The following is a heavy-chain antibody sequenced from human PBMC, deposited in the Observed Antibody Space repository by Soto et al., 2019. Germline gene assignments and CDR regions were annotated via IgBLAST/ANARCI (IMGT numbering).Heavy chain of an antibody. D-gene: IGHD3-16*01. Sequence: QVQLVESGGGVVQPGRSLRLSCAASGFTFSSYGRHWVRQAPGKGLEWVAVISYDGSNKYYADSVKGRFTISRDNSKNTLYLQMNSLRAEDTAVYYCAKSFMGDTYYFDYWGQGTLVTVSS. CDR3: AKSFMGDTYYFDY. CDR2: ISYDGSNK. V-gene: IGHV3-30*18. CDR1: GFTFSSYG. J-gene: IGHJ4*02.